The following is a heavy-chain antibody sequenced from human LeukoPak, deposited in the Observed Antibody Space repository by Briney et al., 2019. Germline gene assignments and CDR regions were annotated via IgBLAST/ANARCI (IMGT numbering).Heavy chain of an antibody. Sequence: SETLSLTCTVSGGSTRSSSFYWGWVRQPPGKGLEWIGSMYYSGSTYYNPSLKSRVTISVDTSKNQFSLKLSSVTAADTAVYYCARGTYYYYYYMDVWGKGTTVTISS. V-gene: IGHV4-39*07. CDR1: GGSTRSSSFY. CDR2: MYYSGST. J-gene: IGHJ6*03. D-gene: IGHD2-2*01. CDR3: ARGTYYYYYYMDV.